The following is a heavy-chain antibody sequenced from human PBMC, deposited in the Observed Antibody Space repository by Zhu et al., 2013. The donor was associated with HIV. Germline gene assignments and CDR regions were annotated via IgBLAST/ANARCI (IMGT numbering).Heavy chain of an antibody. CDR1: GSSFRTYG. J-gene: IGHJ5*01. Sequence: QVQLVQSGAEVKKPGSSVKVSCKASGSSFRTYGLNWVRQAPGQGLQWMGGIIPVFGTVNYAQTFEDRVTITADELRSTAYLELRSLRSDDTAVYFCARDGGEYNMDNWFDFWGQGTLVT. D-gene: IGHD3-16*01. CDR3: ARDGGEYNMDNWFDF. CDR2: IIPVFGTV. V-gene: IGHV1-69*01.